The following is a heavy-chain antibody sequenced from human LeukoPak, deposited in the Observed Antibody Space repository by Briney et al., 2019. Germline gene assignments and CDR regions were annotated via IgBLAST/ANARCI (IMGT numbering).Heavy chain of an antibody. V-gene: IGHV1-46*01. CDR3: ARGVVTSAFDI. D-gene: IGHD2-15*01. Sequence: ASVTVSCKASGDTFTSYYMHWVRQAPGQGLEWMGIINPSGGSTSYAQKFHGRLTMTRDTSTSTVYMELSSLRSEDTAVYYCARGVVTSAFDIWGQGTMVTVSS. CDR1: GDTFTSYY. CDR2: INPSGGST. J-gene: IGHJ3*02.